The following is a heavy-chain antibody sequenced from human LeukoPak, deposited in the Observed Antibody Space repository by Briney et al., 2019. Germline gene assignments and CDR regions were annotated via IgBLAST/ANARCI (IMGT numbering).Heavy chain of an antibody. CDR3: ARDRHWTNDWVFDY. CDR1: GGSIGTYY. D-gene: IGHD1/OR15-1a*01. J-gene: IGHJ4*02. CDR2: IYYNGYT. Sequence: SETLSLTCTVSGGSIGTYYWSWIRQPPGKGLEWIGYIYYNGYTDYNPSLKSRVTISLHTSKNQFSLNLSSVTAADTAVYYCARDRHWTNDWVFDYWGQGTLVTVSS. V-gene: IGHV4-59*01.